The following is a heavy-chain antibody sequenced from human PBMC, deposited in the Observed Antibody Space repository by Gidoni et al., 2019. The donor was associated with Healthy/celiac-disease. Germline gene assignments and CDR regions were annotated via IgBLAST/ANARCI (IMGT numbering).Heavy chain of an antibody. CDR2: IKQDGSEK. CDR1: GFPFSTYW. D-gene: IGHD3-3*01. Sequence: EVQLVESGGGLVQPGGSLRLSCAASGFPFSTYWMSWVRQAPGKGLEWVANIKQDGSEKYYGDSVKGRFTISRDNAKNSRYLQMNRLRAEDTAVYYCARAPALLDDFWSGYYIDYWGQGTLVTVSS. V-gene: IGHV3-7*01. J-gene: IGHJ4*02. CDR3: ARAPALLDDFWSGYYIDY.